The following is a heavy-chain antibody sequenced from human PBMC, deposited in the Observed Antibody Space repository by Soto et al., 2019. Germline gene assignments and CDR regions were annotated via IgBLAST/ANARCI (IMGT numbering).Heavy chain of an antibody. CDR3: VRINMGIY. D-gene: IGHD7-27*01. J-gene: IGHJ1*01. CDR2: ISASGNAV. Sequence: EVHLVESGGTLVHPGGSLRLSCAVSGFNFTGYEMNWVRQSPGKGLEWVSYISASGNAVYYADSVRGRFTVSRDNATEKFFLTRKSRRVDDTVINYGVRINMGIYWGRGTLVT. V-gene: IGHV3-48*03. CDR1: GFNFTGYE.